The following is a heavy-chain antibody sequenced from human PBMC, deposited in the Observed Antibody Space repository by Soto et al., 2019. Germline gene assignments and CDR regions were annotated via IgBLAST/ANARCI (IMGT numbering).Heavy chain of an antibody. J-gene: IGHJ5*02. CDR2: ISAYNGNT. CDR1: GYTFTSYG. V-gene: IGHV1-18*04. CDR3: ARSPRSRWFGELRGVPFDP. Sequence: QVQLVQSGAEVKKPGASVKVSCKASGYTFTSYGISWVRQAPGQGLEWMGWISAYNGNTNYAQKLQGRVTMTTDTSTSTAYMELRRLRSDDTAVDYCARSPRSRWFGELRGVPFDPWGQGTLVTVAS. D-gene: IGHD3-10*01.